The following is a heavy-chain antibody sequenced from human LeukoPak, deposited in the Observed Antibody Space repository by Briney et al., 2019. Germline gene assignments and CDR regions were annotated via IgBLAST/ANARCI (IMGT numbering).Heavy chain of an antibody. CDR1: GFTFSSYA. CDR2: ITNSGGST. CDR3: APYRLSIIDS. D-gene: IGHD5-12*01. V-gene: IGHV3-23*01. Sequence: PGGSLRLSCAASGFTFSSYAMYWVRQAPGKGLEWVSSITNSGGSTYYVDSVKGRFTISRDNSKNVLYLQMNSVRAEDTAVYYCAPYRLSIIDSWGQGTLVTVSS. J-gene: IGHJ4*02.